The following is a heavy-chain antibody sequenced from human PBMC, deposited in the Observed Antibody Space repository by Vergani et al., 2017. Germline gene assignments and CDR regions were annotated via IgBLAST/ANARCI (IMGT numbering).Heavy chain of an antibody. CDR1: GGSISSYY. CDR2: IYYSGST. V-gene: IGHV4-59*01. Sequence: QVQLQESGPGLVKPSETLSLTCTVSGGSISSYYWSWIRQPPGKGLEWIWYIYYSGSTNYNPSLKSRVTISVDTSKNQFSLKLSSVTAADTAVYYCARVVTGGDSYFDYGGQGTLVTVSS. D-gene: IGHD2-21*02. CDR3: ARVVTGGDSYFDY. J-gene: IGHJ4*02.